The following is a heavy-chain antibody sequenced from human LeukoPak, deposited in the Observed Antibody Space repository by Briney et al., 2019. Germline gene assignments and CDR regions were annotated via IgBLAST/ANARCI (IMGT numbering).Heavy chain of an antibody. CDR1: GGSFRVYY. V-gene: IGHV4-34*01. CDR2: INHSGST. D-gene: IGHD5-18*01. J-gene: IGHJ4*02. CDR3: ARGEYSYDY. Sequence: LESLSLSSAVSGGSFRVYYWCWIRHTPQGGGGWSGEINHSGSTNYNPTLKSRVTISVDTSKNQFSLKLSSVTAADTAVYYCARGEYSYDYWGQGTLVTVSS.